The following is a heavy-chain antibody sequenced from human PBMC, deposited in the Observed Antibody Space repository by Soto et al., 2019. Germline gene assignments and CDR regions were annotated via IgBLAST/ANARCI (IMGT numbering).Heavy chain of an antibody. CDR2: IYDSGRT. V-gene: IGHV4-59*08. J-gene: IGHJ4*02. Sequence: QVQLQESGPGLVKPSETLSLTCTVSGGSISSSYWSWIRQPPGKGLDWIGYIYDSGRTYYNSSLESRVTYSVDTAKNQFSRELSPVAAEEAAVYYCARQLIYWGQGPPVTVSS. CDR1: GGSISSSY. D-gene: IGHD6-13*01. CDR3: ARQLIY.